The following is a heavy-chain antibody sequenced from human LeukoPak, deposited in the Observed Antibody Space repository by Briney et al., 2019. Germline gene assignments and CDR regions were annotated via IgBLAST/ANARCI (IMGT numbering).Heavy chain of an antibody. Sequence: GGSLRLSCAVSGFSVSGYWMTWVRQAPGKGLEWVANIKQDGSEKNYVDSVKGRFTISRDNAENSLFLQMNSLGVEDTAVYYCAREWQGGIAAAGTRIEGDYWGQGTLVAVSS. CDR1: GFSVSGYW. J-gene: IGHJ4*02. D-gene: IGHD6-13*01. V-gene: IGHV3-7*01. CDR3: AREWQGGIAAAGTRIEGDY. CDR2: IKQDGSEK.